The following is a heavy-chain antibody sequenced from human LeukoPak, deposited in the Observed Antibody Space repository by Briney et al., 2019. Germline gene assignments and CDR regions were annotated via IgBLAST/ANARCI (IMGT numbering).Heavy chain of an antibody. CDR3: ARALAAAVFDY. J-gene: IGHJ4*02. CDR2: ISYDGSNK. CDR1: GFTFSSYG. D-gene: IGHD6-13*01. Sequence: GRSLRLSCAASGFTFSSYGMHWVRQAPGKGLEWVAVISYDGSNKYYADSVKGRFTISRDNSKDTLYLQMNSLRAEDTAVYYCARALAAAVFDYWGQGTLVTVSS. V-gene: IGHV3-30*03.